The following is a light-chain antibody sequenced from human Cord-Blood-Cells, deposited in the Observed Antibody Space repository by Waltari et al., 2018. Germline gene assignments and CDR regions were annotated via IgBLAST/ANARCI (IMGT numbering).Light chain of an antibody. CDR3: QKYNSAPRT. Sequence: DNQMTHSPSSLSASVGDRATITCRASQSISNYLAWYQQKPGKDPKLLIYAASTLQSGVPARFSGSGSGTDFTRTISRLQPEDVATYDCQKYNSAPRTFGQGTKVEIK. CDR1: QSISNY. V-gene: IGKV1-27*01. CDR2: AAS. J-gene: IGKJ1*01.